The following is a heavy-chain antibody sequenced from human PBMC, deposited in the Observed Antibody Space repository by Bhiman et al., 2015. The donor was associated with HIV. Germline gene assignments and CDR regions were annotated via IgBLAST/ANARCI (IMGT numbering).Heavy chain of an antibody. V-gene: IGHV3-30*02. CDR3: AKDRRNYGALVALDY. CDR1: GFTFSSYG. D-gene: IGHD5-12*01. Sequence: QVQLVESGGGVVQPGGSLRLSCVASGFTFSSYGMHWVRQAPGKGLEWVAFIRYDGSNKYYVDSVKGRFTISRDNSKNTLYLQMNSLRAEDTAVYYCAKDRRNYGALVALDYWGQGNAGHRLL. CDR2: IRYDGSNK. J-gene: IGHJ4*02.